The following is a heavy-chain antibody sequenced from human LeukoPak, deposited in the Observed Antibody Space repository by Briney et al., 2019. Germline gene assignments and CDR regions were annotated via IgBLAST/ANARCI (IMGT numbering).Heavy chain of an antibody. D-gene: IGHD4-11*01. CDR2: ISSSGAYI. CDR1: GFTFSSYA. J-gene: IGHJ4*02. V-gene: IGHV3-21*01. CDR3: AREPTTVSPPG. Sequence: GGSLRLSCAASGFTFSSYAMSWVRQAPGKGLERVSSISSSGAYIFYADSVKGRFTISRDNAKNSLYLQMNSLRAEDTAVYYCAREPTTVSPPGWGQGTLVTVSS.